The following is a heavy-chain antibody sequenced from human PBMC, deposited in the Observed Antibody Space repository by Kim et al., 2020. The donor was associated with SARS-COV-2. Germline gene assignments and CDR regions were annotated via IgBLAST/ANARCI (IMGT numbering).Heavy chain of an antibody. V-gene: IGHV3-23*01. D-gene: IGHD4-4*01. Sequence: KGRFTISRDNAKNTLYLQMNSLRAEDTAVYYCAKYAFDYSNYYYYYGMDVWGQGTTVTVSS. J-gene: IGHJ6*02. CDR3: AKYAFDYSNYYYYYGMDV.